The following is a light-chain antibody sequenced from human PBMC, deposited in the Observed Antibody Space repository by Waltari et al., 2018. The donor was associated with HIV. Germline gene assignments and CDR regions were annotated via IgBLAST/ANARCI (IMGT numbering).Light chain of an antibody. CDR3: QSADSTGTYWV. CDR2: RDK. V-gene: IGLV3-25*03. J-gene: IGLJ3*02. Sequence: SYELTQPPSASVSPGQTARISCSGDALPTQSVFWYQQTPGQAPVIVIYRDKERPSGIPDRFSGSSAGTTVTLTISGVQAEDEADYYCQSADSTGTYWVFGGGTKLTVL. CDR1: ALPTQS.